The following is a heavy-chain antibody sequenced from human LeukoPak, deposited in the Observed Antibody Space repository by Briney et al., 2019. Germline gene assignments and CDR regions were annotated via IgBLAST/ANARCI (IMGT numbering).Heavy chain of an antibody. V-gene: IGHV4-34*01. J-gene: IGHJ4*02. CDR2: INHSGST. CDR3: ARGGITGRTN. Sequence: SETLSLTCAVYGGSFSGYYWSWIRQPPGKGLEWIGEINHSGSTNYNPSLKSRVTISVDTSKNQFSLKLSSVTAADTAVYYCARGGITGRTNWGQGTLVTVSS. CDR1: GGSFSGYY. D-gene: IGHD1/OR15-1a*01.